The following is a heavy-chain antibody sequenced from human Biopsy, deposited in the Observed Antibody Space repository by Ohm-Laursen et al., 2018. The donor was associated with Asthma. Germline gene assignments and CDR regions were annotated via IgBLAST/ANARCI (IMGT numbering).Heavy chain of an antibody. V-gene: IGHV3-30*03. J-gene: IGHJ3*02. CDR3: ARESGQDSGGTGAFDR. CDR2: ISSDGHNK. D-gene: IGHD4-23*01. CDR1: GFVFSQSG. Sequence: SLRLSCSASGFVFSQSGMHWVRQAPGKGLEWVALISSDGHNKYYKDSVKGRFTISRDNSKLRLYLEINCLRVEDSAVYYCARESGQDSGGTGAFDRWGQGIMVAVSS.